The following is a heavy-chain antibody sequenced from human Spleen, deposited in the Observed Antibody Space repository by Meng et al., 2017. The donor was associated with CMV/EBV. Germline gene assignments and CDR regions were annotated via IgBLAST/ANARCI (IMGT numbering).Heavy chain of an antibody. D-gene: IGHD1-26*01. V-gene: IGHV3-33*06. Sequence: GGSLRLSCAASGFTFSSHGVHWVRQAPGKGLEWVAVIWYDGSNKDYADSVKGRFTISRDNSNNTLYLQMNSLRAEDTAVYYCAKGVVGALEGYWGQGTLVTVSS. CDR3: AKGVVGALEGY. CDR2: IWYDGSNK. CDR1: GFTFSSHG. J-gene: IGHJ4*02.